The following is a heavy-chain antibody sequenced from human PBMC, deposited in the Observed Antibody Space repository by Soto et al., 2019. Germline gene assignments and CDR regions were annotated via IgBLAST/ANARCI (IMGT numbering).Heavy chain of an antibody. CDR3: ARKESSSSWFDP. D-gene: IGHD6-6*01. Sequence: QVQLVQSGAEMKRPGASVKVYCKASGYTCRLYGISWVRQAPGQGLEWMGGIRAYNGNTDYAQNLQGRVNMTTDPSTSTAYREMRGLRAYDTAVYYCARKESSSSWFDPCGQGTRDTFAS. J-gene: IGHJ5*02. CDR2: IRAYNGNT. V-gene: IGHV1-18*01. CDR1: GYTCRLYG.